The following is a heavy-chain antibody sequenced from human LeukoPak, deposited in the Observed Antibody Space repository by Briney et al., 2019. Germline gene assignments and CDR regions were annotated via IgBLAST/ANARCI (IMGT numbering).Heavy chain of an antibody. Sequence: ASVTVSCKASGDTFTDNYMHWVRQAPGQGLEWMGWINPNSGDTDYVRKFQGRVTLIRDTSITTVYMELSRLKSDDTAVYYCARDLATVNGIAWYYFDYWGQGTLVTVSS. J-gene: IGHJ4*02. V-gene: IGHV1-2*02. CDR1: GDTFTDNY. CDR3: ARDLATVNGIAWYYFDY. D-gene: IGHD5-12*01. CDR2: INPNSGDT.